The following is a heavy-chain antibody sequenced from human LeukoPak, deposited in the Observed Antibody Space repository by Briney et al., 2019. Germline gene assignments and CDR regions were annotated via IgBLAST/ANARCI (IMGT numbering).Heavy chain of an antibody. Sequence: GGSLRLSCAASGFTFSSYAMSWVRQAPGKGLEWVSAISGSGGSTYYADSVKGRFTISRDNSKNTLYLQMNSLRAEDTAVYYCAKYHRTMVRGINCYYGMDVWGKGTTVTVSS. CDR2: ISGSGGST. D-gene: IGHD3-10*01. CDR1: GFTFSSYA. CDR3: AKYHRTMVRGINCYYGMDV. J-gene: IGHJ6*04. V-gene: IGHV3-23*01.